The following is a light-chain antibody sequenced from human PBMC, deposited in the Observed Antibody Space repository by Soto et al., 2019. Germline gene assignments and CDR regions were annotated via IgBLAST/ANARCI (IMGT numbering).Light chain of an antibody. CDR3: QQDGSSQS. Sequence: EIVLTQSPGTLSLSPGERATLSCRASQSVSSSYLAWYQQKPGQAPRLLIYGASSRATGIPDRFSGSGSGTHFTLTISRLEPEDFAVYYCQQDGSSQSFGKGTKVEIK. CDR1: QSVSSSY. J-gene: IGKJ1*01. CDR2: GAS. V-gene: IGKV3-20*01.